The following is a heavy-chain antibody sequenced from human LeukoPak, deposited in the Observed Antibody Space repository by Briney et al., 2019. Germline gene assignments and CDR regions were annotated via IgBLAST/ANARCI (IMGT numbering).Heavy chain of an antibody. J-gene: IGHJ4*02. CDR1: GFTFSSYG. Sequence: GSLRLSCAASGFTFSSYGMHWVRQAPGKGLEWVAVISYDGSNKYYADSVKGRFTISRGNSKNTLYLQMNSLRAEDTAVYYCAKDRRVEWITMVRGIPIDYWGQGTLVTVSS. V-gene: IGHV3-30*18. CDR3: AKDRRVEWITMVRGIPIDY. D-gene: IGHD3-10*01. CDR2: ISYDGSNK.